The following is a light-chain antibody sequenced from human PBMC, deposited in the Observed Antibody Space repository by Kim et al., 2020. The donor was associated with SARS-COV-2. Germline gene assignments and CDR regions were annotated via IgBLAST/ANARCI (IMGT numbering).Light chain of an antibody. Sequence: EIVLTQSPATLSLSPGGRATLSCRASQYVSTYLALYQQKPGQAPRLFISDASNRAAGVPARFSGSGSETDFTLTISNLEPEDFAVYYCQQRANWPYSFGQGTKLEI. J-gene: IGKJ2*03. CDR3: QQRANWPYS. CDR1: QYVSTY. V-gene: IGKV3-11*01. CDR2: DAS.